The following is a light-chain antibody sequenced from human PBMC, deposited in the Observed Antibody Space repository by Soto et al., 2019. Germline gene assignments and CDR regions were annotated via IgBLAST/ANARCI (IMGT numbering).Light chain of an antibody. CDR2: EVT. CDR3: SSYRSSTTSHVI. J-gene: IGLJ2*01. V-gene: IGLV2-14*01. Sequence: QSVLTQPASVSGSPGQSITISCTGTSSDVGGYNYVSWYQQHPGTAPKLIIFEVTNRPSGVSNRFSGSKSGNTASLTISGLQAEDEANYYCSSYRSSTTSHVIFGGGTQLTVL. CDR1: SSDVGGYNY.